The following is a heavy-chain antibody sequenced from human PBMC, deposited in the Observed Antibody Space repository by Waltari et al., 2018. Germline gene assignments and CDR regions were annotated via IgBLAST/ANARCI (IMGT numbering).Heavy chain of an antibody. Sequence: EVQLVESGGGLVQPGGSRRLSCSASGSTSFTFFISWVRQAPGKGLEWVSASSDGGVYTYYADSVEGRFTISRDSSKNTIYLQMNSLRVEDTALYYCAKGFEDLLPFDHWGQGTQVTVSS. CDR3: AKGFEDLLPFDH. J-gene: IGHJ4*02. D-gene: IGHD2-21*01. V-gene: IGHV3-23*04. CDR2: SSDGGVYT. CDR1: GSTSFTFF.